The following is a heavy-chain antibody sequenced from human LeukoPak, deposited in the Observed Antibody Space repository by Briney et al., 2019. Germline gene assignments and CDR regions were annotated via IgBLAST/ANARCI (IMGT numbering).Heavy chain of an antibody. Sequence: PSETLSLTCTVSGGSINNYYWSWIRQPPGKGLEWIGYIFYSGSTNYNPSLKSRVTISVDTSKNQFSLKLSSVSAADTAVYYCAKDGNIVVVPAAPNWFDPWGQGTLVTVSS. CDR1: GGSINNYY. CDR3: AKDGNIVVVPAAPNWFDP. V-gene: IGHV4-59*01. CDR2: IFYSGST. D-gene: IGHD2-2*01. J-gene: IGHJ5*02.